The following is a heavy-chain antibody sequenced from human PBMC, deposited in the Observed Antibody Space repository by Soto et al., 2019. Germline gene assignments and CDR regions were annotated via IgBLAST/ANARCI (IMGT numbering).Heavy chain of an antibody. CDR3: ARDRTYYYGSGSYYRPKGGMDV. V-gene: IGHV1-3*01. D-gene: IGHD3-10*01. Sequence: VASVKVSCKASGYTFTSYAIHWVRQAPGQRLEWMGWINAGNGNTKYSQKFQGRVTITRDTSASTAYMELSSLRSEDTAVYYCARDRTYYYGSGSYYRPKGGMDVWGQGTTVTVSS. CDR1: GYTFTSYA. J-gene: IGHJ6*02. CDR2: INAGNGNT.